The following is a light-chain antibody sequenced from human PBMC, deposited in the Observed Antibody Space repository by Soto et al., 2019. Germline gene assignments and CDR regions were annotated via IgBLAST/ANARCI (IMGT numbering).Light chain of an antibody. V-gene: IGKV3-20*01. CDR2: GAS. CDR3: QQYGSQLWT. J-gene: IGKJ1*01. CDR1: QSVSSNY. Sequence: EIVLTQSPGTLSLSPGESATLSCRASQSVSSNYLAWYQQQKPGQAPRLLIYGASSRATGVPDRFSGSGSGTDFTLAISRLEPEDFGVYYCQQYGSQLWTFGQGTKVDIK.